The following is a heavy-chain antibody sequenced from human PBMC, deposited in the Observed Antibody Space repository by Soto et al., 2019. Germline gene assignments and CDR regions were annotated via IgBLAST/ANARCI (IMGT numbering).Heavy chain of an antibody. CDR3: AKSLERYCSGGSCLTRPPLAY. V-gene: IGHV3-30*18. D-gene: IGHD2-15*01. Sequence: HPGGSLRLSCAASGFTFSSYGMHWVRQAPGKGLEWVAVISYDGSNKYHADSVKGRFTISRDNSKNTLDLQMNSLRAEDTAVYYCAKSLERYCSGGSCLTRPPLAYWGQGTLVTVSS. J-gene: IGHJ4*02. CDR2: ISYDGSNK. CDR1: GFTFSSYG.